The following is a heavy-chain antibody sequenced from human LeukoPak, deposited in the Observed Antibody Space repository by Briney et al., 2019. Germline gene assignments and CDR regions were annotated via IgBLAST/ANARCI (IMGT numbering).Heavy chain of an antibody. D-gene: IGHD4-17*01. CDR2: IKPDGSEK. CDR1: GFTFSSYW. CDR3: ARGDFDDYGDYVDAFEF. V-gene: IGHV3-7*01. J-gene: IGHJ3*01. Sequence: GGSLRLSCAASGFTFSSYWMSWVRQVPGKGLEWVANIKPDGSEKYCVGSVKGRFTIYRDNAKNLLYLQMNSLRAGDTALYYCARGDFDDYGDYVDAFEFWGQGTMVTVSA.